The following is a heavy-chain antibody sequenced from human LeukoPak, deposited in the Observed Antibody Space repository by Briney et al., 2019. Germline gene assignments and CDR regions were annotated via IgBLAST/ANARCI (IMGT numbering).Heavy chain of an antibody. CDR2: IYHSGNT. D-gene: IGHD3/OR15-3a*01. CDR3: AREGWTRTDYFDY. CDR1: GGSISSYY. V-gene: IGHV4-59*12. J-gene: IGHJ4*02. Sequence: SETLSLTCTVSGGSISSYYWGWIRQPPGKGLEWIGNIYHSGNTYYNPSLKSRVTISVDTSKNQFSLKLSSVTAADTAVYYCAREGWTRTDYFDYWGQGTLVTVSS.